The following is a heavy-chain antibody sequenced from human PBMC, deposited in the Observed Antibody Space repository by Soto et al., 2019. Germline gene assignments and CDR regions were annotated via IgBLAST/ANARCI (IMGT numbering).Heavy chain of an antibody. V-gene: IGHV3-53*01. J-gene: IGHJ5*02. D-gene: IGHD2-15*01. CDR2: LYSGGTT. CDR1: GFIVSNNY. Sequence: GGSLRLSCAASGFIVSNNYMSWVRQAPGKGLEWVSILYSGGTTYYADSVKGRFTFSRDNSENTVFLQMNNLRVEDTAVYYCVRDRGGSYWLDPWGQGTLVTVSS. CDR3: VRDRGGSYWLDP.